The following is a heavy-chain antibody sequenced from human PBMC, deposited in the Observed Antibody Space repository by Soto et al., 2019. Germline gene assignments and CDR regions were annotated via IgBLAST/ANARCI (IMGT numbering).Heavy chain of an antibody. J-gene: IGHJ4*02. CDR2: ISYDGSNK. CDR3: ARDDAYNWIFRRTGTMEY. D-gene: IGHD1-20*01. V-gene: IGHV3-30-3*01. Sequence: QVQLVESGGGVVQPGRSLRLSCAASGFTFSSYAMHWVRQAPGKGLEWVAVISYDGSNKYYADSVKGRFTISRDNSKNTLYRQMNSLRAEDTAVYYCARDDAYNWIFRRTGTMEYWGQGTLVTVSS. CDR1: GFTFSSYA.